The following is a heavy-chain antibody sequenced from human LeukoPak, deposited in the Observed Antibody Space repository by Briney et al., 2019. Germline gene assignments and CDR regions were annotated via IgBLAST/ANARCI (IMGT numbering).Heavy chain of an antibody. CDR2: VYHSGST. CDR1: GGSMTSYY. J-gene: IGHJ4*02. V-gene: IGHV4-59*08. D-gene: IGHD1-1*01. CDR3: ARANPNWNPPDY. Sequence: PSETLSLTCTVSGGSMTSYYWSWLRQPPGKGLEWIGYVYHSGSTSYNPSLKSRVSISEDTSKNQFSLKVSSVTAADTAVYYCARANPNWNPPDYWGQGTLVTVSS.